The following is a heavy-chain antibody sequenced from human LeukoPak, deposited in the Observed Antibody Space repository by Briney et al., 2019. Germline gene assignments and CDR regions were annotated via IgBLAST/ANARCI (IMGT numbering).Heavy chain of an antibody. V-gene: IGHV3-33*06. CDR3: AKALPDSSGWYYFDY. CDR2: IWYDGSNK. Sequence: GGSLRLSCAASGFTFSSYGMHWVRQAPGKGLEWVAVIWYDGSNKYYADSVKGRFTISRDNSKNTLYLQMNSLRAEDTAVYYCAKALPDSSGWYYFDYWGQGTLVTVSS. D-gene: IGHD6-19*01. J-gene: IGHJ4*02. CDR1: GFTFSSYG.